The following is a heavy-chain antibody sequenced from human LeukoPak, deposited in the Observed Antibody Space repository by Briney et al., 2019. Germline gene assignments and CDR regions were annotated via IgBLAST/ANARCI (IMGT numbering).Heavy chain of an antibody. Sequence: PSETLSLTCSVSGDFISSDNWSWIRQPAGKGLEWIGRIYKSGSTNYNPSLTRRVTMSVDTSKNQFSLTLSSVTAADTAVYYCARSSSWTFAWFDPWGQGTLVTVSS. CDR2: IYKSGST. CDR3: ARSSSWTFAWFDP. D-gene: IGHD6-13*01. CDR1: GDFISSDN. V-gene: IGHV4-4*07. J-gene: IGHJ5*02.